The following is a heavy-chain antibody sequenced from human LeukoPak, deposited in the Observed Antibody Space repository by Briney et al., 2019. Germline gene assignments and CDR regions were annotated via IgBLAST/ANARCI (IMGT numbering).Heavy chain of an antibody. J-gene: IGHJ4*02. D-gene: IGHD3-22*01. V-gene: IGHV1-69*05. CDR1: GGTFSRFT. CDR2: ITPIFGTA. Sequence: ASVKVSCKASGGTFSRFTISWVRQAPGQGFEWMGGITPIFGTANFAQKFQGRVTITRDTSASTAYMELSSLRSEDTAVYYCARDQGVTMIRYYFDYWGQGTLVTVSS. CDR3: ARDQGVTMIRYYFDY.